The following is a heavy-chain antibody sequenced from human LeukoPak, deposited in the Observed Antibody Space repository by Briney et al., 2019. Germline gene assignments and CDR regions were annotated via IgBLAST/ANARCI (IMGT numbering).Heavy chain of an antibody. CDR2: IYPGDSDT. J-gene: IGHJ4*02. CDR1: GYNFTTYW. D-gene: IGHD2-15*01. V-gene: IGHV5-51*01. Sequence: GESLKISCKGFGYNFTTYWIGWVRQMPGKGLEWMGIIYPGDSDTRYSPSLQGQVTISADKSISSAYQQWSSLKVSDTAMYYCARQGRSRGDYWGQGTLVTVSS. CDR3: ARQGRSRGDY.